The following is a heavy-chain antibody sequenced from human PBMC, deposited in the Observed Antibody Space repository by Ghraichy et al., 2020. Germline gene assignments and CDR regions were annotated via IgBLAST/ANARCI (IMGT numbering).Heavy chain of an antibody. CDR2: IYYSGST. D-gene: IGHD4-23*01. Sequence: SQTLSLTCTVSGGSISSYYWSWIRQPPGKGLEWIGYIYYSGSTNYNPSLKSRVTISVDTSKNQFSLKLSSVTAADTAVYYCASINSVGRRNFDYWGQGTLVTVSS. CDR3: ASINSVGRRNFDY. CDR1: GGSISSYY. J-gene: IGHJ4*02. V-gene: IGHV4-59*08.